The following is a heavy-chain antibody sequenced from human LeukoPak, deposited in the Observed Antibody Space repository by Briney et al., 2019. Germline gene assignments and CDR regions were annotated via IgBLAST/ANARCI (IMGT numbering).Heavy chain of an antibody. V-gene: IGHV3-23*01. Sequence: GGSLRLSCAASGFTFSNYAMNWVRQAPGKGLEWVSLISSSGDNAYYADSVRGRFTISRDRSKNTVSLQMNSLRGEDTAVYYCAKDVRVGGGGMDVWGQGTPVTVSS. CDR1: GFTFSNYA. D-gene: IGHD1-26*01. J-gene: IGHJ6*02. CDR2: ISSSGDNA. CDR3: AKDVRVGGGGMDV.